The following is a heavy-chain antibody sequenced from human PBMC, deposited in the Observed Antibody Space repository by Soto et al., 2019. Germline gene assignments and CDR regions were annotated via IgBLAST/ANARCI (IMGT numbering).Heavy chain of an antibody. Sequence: QVQLVESGGGVVQPGRSLRLSCAASGFTFSSYAMHWVRQAPGKGLEWVAVISYDGSNKYYADSVKGRFTISRDNSKNTLYLQMNSLRAEDTAVYYCARGRTMVTVSHYWGQGPMVTVSS. CDR3: ARGRTMVTVSHY. CDR1: GFTFSSYA. V-gene: IGHV3-30-3*01. D-gene: IGHD5-18*01. CDR2: ISYDGSNK. J-gene: IGHJ4*02.